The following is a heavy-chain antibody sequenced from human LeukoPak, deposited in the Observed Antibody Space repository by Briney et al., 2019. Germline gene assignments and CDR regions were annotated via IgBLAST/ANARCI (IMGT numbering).Heavy chain of an antibody. J-gene: IGHJ4*02. Sequence: GGSLRLSCAASGFTFSSYAMSWVRRAPGKGLEWVSAISGSGGSTYYADSVKGRFTISRDNSKNTLYLQMNSLRAEDTAVYYCAKDRPEPYYYGSGSYYNPHLPFDYWGQGTLVTVSS. V-gene: IGHV3-23*01. CDR3: AKDRPEPYYYGSGSYYNPHLPFDY. CDR2: ISGSGGST. CDR1: GFTFSSYA. D-gene: IGHD3-10*01.